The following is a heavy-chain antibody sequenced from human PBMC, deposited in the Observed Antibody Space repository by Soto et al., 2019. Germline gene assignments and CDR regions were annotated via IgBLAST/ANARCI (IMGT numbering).Heavy chain of an antibody. CDR2: INPADSDT. CDR3: VRPDSAGYYSH. CDR1: GYSFTNYW. V-gene: IGHV5-51*01. J-gene: IGHJ4*02. D-gene: IGHD3-9*01. Sequence: GESLKISCKGSGYSFTNYWIGWVRQIPGKGLEWMGIINPADSDTRYSPSFQGQVTVSVDKSISTAYLHRGSLKASDTAMYYCVRPDSAGYYSHWGQGTPVTVSS.